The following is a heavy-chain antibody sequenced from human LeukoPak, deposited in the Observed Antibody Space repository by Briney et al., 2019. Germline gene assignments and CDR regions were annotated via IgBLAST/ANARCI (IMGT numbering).Heavy chain of an antibody. V-gene: IGHV4-38-2*02. CDR2: IYHSGST. Sequence: SETLSLTCTVSGYSISSGYYWGWIRQPPGKGLESIGSIYHSGSTYYNPSLKSRVTISVDTPKNQFSLKLSSVTAADTAVYYCASLRYCSSTSYYTGRPVGYWGQGTLVTVSS. CDR1: GYSISSGYY. CDR3: ASLRYCSSTSYYTGRPVGY. J-gene: IGHJ1*01. D-gene: IGHD2-2*02.